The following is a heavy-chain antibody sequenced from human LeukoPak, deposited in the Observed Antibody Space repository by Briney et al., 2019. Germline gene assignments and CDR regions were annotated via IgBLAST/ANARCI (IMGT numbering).Heavy chain of an antibody. J-gene: IGHJ6*02. CDR2: INPSGGST. CDR3: ARSFPDLQQGYYYYGVDV. Sequence: ASVKVSCKASGYTFTSYYMHWVRQAPGQGLEWMGIINPSGGSTSYAQKFQGRVTMTRDTSTSTVYMELSSLRSEDTAVYYCARSFPDLQQGYYYYGVDVWGQGTTVTVSS. CDR1: GYTFTSYY. D-gene: IGHD3-3*01. V-gene: IGHV1-46*01.